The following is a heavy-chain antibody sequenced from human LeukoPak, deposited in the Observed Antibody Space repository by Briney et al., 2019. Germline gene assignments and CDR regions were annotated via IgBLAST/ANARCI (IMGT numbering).Heavy chain of an antibody. D-gene: IGHD3-10*01. CDR1: GFTFINYW. CDR3: ATPLGWFGELPNYYYYGMDV. J-gene: IGHJ6*04. CDR2: INSDGSST. Sequence: GGSLRLSCAASGFTFINYWMHWVRQAPGNGLVCVARINSDGSSTSYADSVKGRFTISRDSAKNTLYLQMNSLRAEDTAVYYCATPLGWFGELPNYYYYGMDVWGKGTTVTVSS. V-gene: IGHV3-74*01.